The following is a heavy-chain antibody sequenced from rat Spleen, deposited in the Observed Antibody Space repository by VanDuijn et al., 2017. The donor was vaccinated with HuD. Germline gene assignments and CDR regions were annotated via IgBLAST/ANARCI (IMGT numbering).Heavy chain of an antibody. D-gene: IGHD1-12*02. CDR1: GFSLTDYS. CDR3: TRDQSYWGSYYPGGFAY. J-gene: IGHJ3*01. Sequence: VQLKESGPGLVQPSQTLSLTCTVSGFSLTDYSVHWVRQPPGKGLEWIAAISSGGSTYYNSALKSRLSISRDTSKSQVFLKMNSLQTEDTAIYFCTRDQSYWGSYYPGGFAYWGQGTLVTVSS. CDR2: ISSGGST. V-gene: IGHV2-19*01.